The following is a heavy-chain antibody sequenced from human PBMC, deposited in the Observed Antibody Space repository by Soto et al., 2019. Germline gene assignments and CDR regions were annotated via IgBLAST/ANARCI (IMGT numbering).Heavy chain of an antibody. V-gene: IGHV3-30*18. CDR1: GFTFSSYG. D-gene: IGHD2-21*02. Sequence: PGGSLRLSCAASGFTFSSYGMHWVRQAPGKGLEWVAVISYDGSNKYYADSVKGRFTISRDNSKNTLYLQMNSLRAEDTAVYYCAKDQSRRSVVVTRLYYFDYWGQGTLVTVSS. CDR2: ISYDGSNK. J-gene: IGHJ4*02. CDR3: AKDQSRRSVVVTRLYYFDY.